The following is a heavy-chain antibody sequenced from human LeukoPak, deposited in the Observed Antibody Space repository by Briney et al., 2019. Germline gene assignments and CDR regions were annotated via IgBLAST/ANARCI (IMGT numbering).Heavy chain of an antibody. CDR1: GFTFSSYA. J-gene: IGHJ4*02. CDR3: AKAGKRITSRPTNFDY. Sequence: PGGSLRLSCAASGFTFSSYAMSWVRQAPGKGLEWVSAISGSGGSTYYADSVKGRFTISRDNSKNTLYLQMNSLRAEDTAVYYCAKAGKRITSRPTNFDYWGQGTLVTVSS. CDR2: ISGSGGST. V-gene: IGHV3-23*01. D-gene: IGHD6-19*01.